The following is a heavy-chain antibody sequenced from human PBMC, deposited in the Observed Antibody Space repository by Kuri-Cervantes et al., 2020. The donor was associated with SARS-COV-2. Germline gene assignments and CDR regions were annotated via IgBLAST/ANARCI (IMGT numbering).Heavy chain of an antibody. J-gene: IGHJ4*02. V-gene: IGHV1-18*04. Sequence: ASVKVSCKASGYTFTGYYMHWVRQAPGQGLEWMGWISAYNGNTNYAQKLQGRVTMTTDTSTSTAYMELRGLRSDDTAVYYCARGERADYYDSSGYTFDYWGQGTLVTVSS. CDR1: GYTFTGYY. CDR3: ARGERADYYDSSGYTFDY. CDR2: ISAYNGNT. D-gene: IGHD3-22*01.